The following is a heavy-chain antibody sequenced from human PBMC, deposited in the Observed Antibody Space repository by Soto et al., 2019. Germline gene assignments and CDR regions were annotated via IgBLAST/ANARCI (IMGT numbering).Heavy chain of an antibody. D-gene: IGHD3-22*01. J-gene: IGHJ5*02. CDR1: GGSIRRYY. Sequence: SETLSLTCTVSGGSIRRYYCIWIRQPPGKGLEWIGYIYYSGSTNYNPSLKSRVTISVDTSKNQFSLKLSSVTAADTAVYYCAKDYYDSSGYYWFDPWGQGTLVTVS. CDR3: AKDYYDSSGYYWFDP. CDR2: IYYSGST. V-gene: IGHV4-59*01.